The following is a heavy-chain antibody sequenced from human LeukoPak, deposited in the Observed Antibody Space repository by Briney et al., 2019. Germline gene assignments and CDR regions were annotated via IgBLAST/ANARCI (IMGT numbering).Heavy chain of an antibody. D-gene: IGHD6-13*01. CDR3: ARGRGDSSSWYDYFDY. CDR2: IKQDGSEK. J-gene: IGHJ4*02. V-gene: IGHV3-7*01. Sequence: GGSLRLSCAASGFTFSSYWMSWVRQAPGKGLEWVANIKQDGSEKYYVDSVKGRFTISRDNAKNSLYLQMNNLRAEDTAVHYCARGRGDSSSWYDYFDYWGQGTLVTVSS. CDR1: GFTFSSYW.